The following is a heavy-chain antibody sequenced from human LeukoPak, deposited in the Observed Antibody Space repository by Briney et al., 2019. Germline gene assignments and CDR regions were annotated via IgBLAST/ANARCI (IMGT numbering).Heavy chain of an antibody. CDR2: INHSGST. J-gene: IGHJ6*02. CDR3: ARAPDPTIHSGMDV. Sequence: PSETLSLTCAVYVGSFSGYYWSWIRRPPGKGLEWIGEINHSGSTNYNPSLKSRVTISVDTSKNQFSLKLSSVTAADTAVYYCARAPDPTIHSGMDVWGQGTTVTVSS. V-gene: IGHV4-34*01. CDR1: VGSFSGYY. D-gene: IGHD4/OR15-4a*01.